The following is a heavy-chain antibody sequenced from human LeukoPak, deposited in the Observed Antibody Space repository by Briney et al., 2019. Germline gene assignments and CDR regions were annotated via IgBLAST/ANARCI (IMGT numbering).Heavy chain of an antibody. CDR1: GFTFSNYW. CDR3: ARGITMAN. CDR2: IKQDGSER. J-gene: IGHJ4*02. D-gene: IGHD3-10*01. Sequence: GGSLRLSCAASGFTFSNYWMAWVRQAPGKGLEWVANIKQDGSERDYVDSVKGRFTISRDDAKNSLYLQMNSLRAEDTAVYYCARGITMANWGQGTLVTVSS. V-gene: IGHV3-7*04.